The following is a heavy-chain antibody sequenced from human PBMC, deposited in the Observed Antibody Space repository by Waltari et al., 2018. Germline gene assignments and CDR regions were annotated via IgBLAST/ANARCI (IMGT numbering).Heavy chain of an antibody. CDR1: GGSFSGYY. CDR2: INHSGST. D-gene: IGHD3-10*01. Sequence: QVQLQQWGAGLLKPSETLSLTCAVYGGSFSGYYWSWIRQPPGKGLEWIGEINHSGSTNYNPSLKSRVTISVDTSKNQFSLKLSSVTAADTAVYYCARGHEVYYNWFDPWGQGTLVTVSS. V-gene: IGHV4-34*01. CDR3: ARGHEVYYNWFDP. J-gene: IGHJ5*02.